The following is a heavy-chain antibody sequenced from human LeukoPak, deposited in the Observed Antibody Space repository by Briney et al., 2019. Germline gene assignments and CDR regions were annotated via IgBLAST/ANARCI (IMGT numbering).Heavy chain of an antibody. CDR1: GFTFSSYG. CDR2: ISYDGSNK. J-gene: IGHJ4*02. V-gene: IGHV3-30*18. D-gene: IGHD4-17*01. Sequence: QPGGSLRLSCAASGFTFSSYGMHWVRQAPGKGLEWVAVISYDGSNKYYADSVKGRFTISRDNSKNTLYLQMNSLRAEDTAVYYCAKLTVTTPGLYWGQGTLVTVSS. CDR3: AKLTVTTPGLY.